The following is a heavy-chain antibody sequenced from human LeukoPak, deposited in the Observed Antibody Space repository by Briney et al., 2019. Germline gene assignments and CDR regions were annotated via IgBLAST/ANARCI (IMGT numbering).Heavy chain of an antibody. Sequence: GGSLRLSCAASGFTFSSYSMNWVRQAPGKGLEWVSYISSSSSTIYYADSVKGRFTISGDNAKNSLYLQMNSLRAEDTALYYCAKGSRDGYNYYFDYWGQGTLVTVSS. D-gene: IGHD5-24*01. CDR3: AKGSRDGYNYYFDY. V-gene: IGHV3-48*04. CDR2: ISSSSSTI. CDR1: GFTFSSYS. J-gene: IGHJ4*02.